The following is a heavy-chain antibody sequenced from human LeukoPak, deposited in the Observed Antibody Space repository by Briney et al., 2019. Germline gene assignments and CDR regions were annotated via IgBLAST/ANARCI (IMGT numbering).Heavy chain of an antibody. D-gene: IGHD2-2*03. V-gene: IGHV3-23*01. CDR3: ARDGLKGNY. Sequence: GGSLRLSCAASGLIFSAYAMTWVRQAPGKGLDWVSTITGSGGSTHYADSVKGRFTISRDNAKNTLYLQMNSLRAEDTAVYYCARDGLKGNYWGQGTLVTVSS. CDR2: ITGSGGST. J-gene: IGHJ4*02. CDR1: GLIFSAYA.